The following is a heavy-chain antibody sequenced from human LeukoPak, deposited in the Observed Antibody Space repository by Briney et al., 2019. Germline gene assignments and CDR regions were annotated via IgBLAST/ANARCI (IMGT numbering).Heavy chain of an antibody. CDR2: INTNTGNP. CDR1: GYTFTSYA. J-gene: IGHJ6*02. Sequence: GASVKVSCKASGYTFTSYAMNWVRQAPGQGLEWMGWINTNTGNPTYAQGFTGRFVFSLDTSVSTAYLQISSLKAEDTAVYYCARDLGWGDYYYYGMDVWGQGTTVTVSS. CDR3: ARDLGWGDYYYYGMDV. D-gene: IGHD3-16*01. V-gene: IGHV7-4-1*02.